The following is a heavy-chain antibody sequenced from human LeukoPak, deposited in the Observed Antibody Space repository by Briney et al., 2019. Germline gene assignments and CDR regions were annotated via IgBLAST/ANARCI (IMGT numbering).Heavy chain of an antibody. J-gene: IGHJ3*02. D-gene: IGHD2-2*01. CDR1: GGTFSSYT. Sequence: SVKVSCKASGGTFSSYTISWGRQAPGQGLEWMGRIIPILGIANYAQKFQGRVTITADKSTSTAYMELSSLRSEDTAVYYCARVVPAASEDAFDIWGQGTMVTVSS. V-gene: IGHV1-69*02. CDR2: IIPILGIA. CDR3: ARVVPAASEDAFDI.